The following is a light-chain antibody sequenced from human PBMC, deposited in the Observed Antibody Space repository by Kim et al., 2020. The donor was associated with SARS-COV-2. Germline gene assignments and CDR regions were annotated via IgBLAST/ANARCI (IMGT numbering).Light chain of an antibody. CDR2: GAS. Sequence: GHTASLSCTASQSSGSDLAWYQQRPGQAPRLLIYGASARIYGIPARFRGSGSGTQFTLTLSSLQSDDFAVYYCQHYRTGPPYSFGQGTKLEI. J-gene: IGKJ2*01. CDR1: QSSGSD. V-gene: IGKV3-15*01. CDR3: QHYRTGPPYS.